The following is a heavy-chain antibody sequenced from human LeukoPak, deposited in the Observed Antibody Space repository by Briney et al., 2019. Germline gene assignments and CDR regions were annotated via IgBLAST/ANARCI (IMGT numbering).Heavy chain of an antibody. J-gene: IGHJ4*02. CDR3: ARTKTGYSSGWSEDLDY. V-gene: IGHV3-30*04. D-gene: IGHD6-19*01. CDR2: ISYDGSNK. Sequence: GGSLRLSCAASGFTFSSYAIHWVRQAPGKGLEWVAVISYDGSNKYYADSVKGRFTISRDDSKNTLYLQMNSLRAEDTAVYYCARTKTGYSSGWSEDLDYWGQGTLVTVSS. CDR1: GFTFSSYA.